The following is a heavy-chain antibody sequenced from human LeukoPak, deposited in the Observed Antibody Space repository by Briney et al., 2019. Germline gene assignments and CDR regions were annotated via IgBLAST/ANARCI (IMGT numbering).Heavy chain of an antibody. Sequence: SETLSLTCTVSGGSISSGSYCWSWIRQPAGKGLEWIGRIYTSGSTNYNPSLKSRVTMSVDTSKNQFSLKLSSVTAADTAVYYCARLALQEVGATQTYYLDYWGQGTLVTVSS. J-gene: IGHJ4*02. CDR3: ARLALQEVGATQTYYLDY. CDR2: IYTSGST. D-gene: IGHD1-26*01. V-gene: IGHV4-61*02. CDR1: GGSISSGSYC.